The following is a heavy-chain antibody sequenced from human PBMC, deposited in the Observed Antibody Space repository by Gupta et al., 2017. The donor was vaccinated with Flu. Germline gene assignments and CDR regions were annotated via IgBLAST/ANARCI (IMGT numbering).Heavy chain of an antibody. CDR3: ARRSPYGSGTYDNVHPDLDY. CDR1: GFTFSTYA. J-gene: IGHJ4*02. CDR2: ISGNGGSR. V-gene: IGHV3-23*01. D-gene: IGHD3-10*01. Sequence: EVQLLESGGDLVQPGGPLRLSCAASGFTFSTYAMSWVRQAPGKGLEWVSTISGNGGSRYYAESVKGRVTSSRDNSKNTLDLQRNRLRAEDTAVYYCARRSPYGSGTYDNVHPDLDYGGQGTRVTVAS.